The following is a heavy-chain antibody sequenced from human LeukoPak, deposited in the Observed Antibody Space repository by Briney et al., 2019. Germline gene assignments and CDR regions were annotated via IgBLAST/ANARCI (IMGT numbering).Heavy chain of an antibody. D-gene: IGHD2-15*01. CDR1: GDSISSDTYY. J-gene: IGHJ5*02. CDR2: IYISGNT. CDR3: AGTRRYCSGGSCYNWFDP. Sequence: PSQTLSLARTVSGDSISSDTYYWTWIRQPAGKELEWIGRIYISGNTNYNPSLKSRVTISVDTSKNQFSLNLNSVTAADTAVYYCAGTRRYCSGGSCYNWFDPWGQGTLVTVSS. V-gene: IGHV4-61*02.